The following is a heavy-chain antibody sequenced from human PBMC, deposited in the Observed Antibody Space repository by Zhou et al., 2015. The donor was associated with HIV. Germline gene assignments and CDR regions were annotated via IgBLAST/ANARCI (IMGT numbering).Heavy chain of an antibody. V-gene: IGHV3-21*01. D-gene: IGHD3-3*01. CDR1: GFTFSSYN. J-gene: IGHJ5*02. CDR3: ARDYDFWSGHYGWFDP. CDR2: ISSSSGYR. Sequence: EVQVLESGGGVVQPGGSLRLSCEASGFTFSSYNMNWVRQAPGRGLEWVSSISSSSGYRSYADSVKGRFTISRDNAKNSLYLLMNSLRAEDTAVYYCARDYDFWSGHYGWFDPWGQGTLVTVSS.